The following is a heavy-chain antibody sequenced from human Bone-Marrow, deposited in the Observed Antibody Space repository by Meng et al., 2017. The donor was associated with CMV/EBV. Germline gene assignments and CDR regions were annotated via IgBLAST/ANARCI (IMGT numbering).Heavy chain of an antibody. CDR2: MNPNSGNT. J-gene: IGHJ6*02. D-gene: IGHD3-3*01. Sequence: FNSYDINWVRQATGQGLEWMGWMNPNSGNTGYAQKFQGRVTMTRNTSISTAYMELSSLRSEDTAVYYCARNYDFWSGYYTHYGMDVWGQGTTVTVSS. CDR1: FNSYD. V-gene: IGHV1-8*01. CDR3: ARNYDFWSGYYTHYGMDV.